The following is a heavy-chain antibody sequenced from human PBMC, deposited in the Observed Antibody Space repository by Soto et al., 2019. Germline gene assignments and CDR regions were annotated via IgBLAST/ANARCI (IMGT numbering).Heavy chain of an antibody. Sequence: ASVKVSCKASGDSFRSYSLSWVRQAPGQGLEWIGGFIPIFGTPNYAQKFQGRLTISADESTSTVSMDLSSLRSEDTAVYYCAWARGVVDNYYYYGMDVWGQGTTVTVSS. CDR2: FIPIFGTP. CDR3: AWARGVVDNYYYYGMDV. D-gene: IGHD3-22*01. J-gene: IGHJ6*02. V-gene: IGHV1-69*13. CDR1: GDSFRSYS.